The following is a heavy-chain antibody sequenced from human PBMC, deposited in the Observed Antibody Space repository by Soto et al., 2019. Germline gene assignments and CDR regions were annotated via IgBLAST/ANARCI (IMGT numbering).Heavy chain of an antibody. J-gene: IGHJ4*02. D-gene: IGHD3-22*01. V-gene: IGHV3-11*01. Sequence: GGSLRLSCAASGFTFSDYYMSWIRQAPGKGLEWVSYIDSSGVTKYYADSVKGRFTISRDNAKSLLFLHMSSLRADDTAVYYCARDRRDYYDSSVLIYKLYYFDHWGQGNLVTVSS. CDR2: IDSSGVTK. CDR1: GFTFSDYY. CDR3: ARDRRDYYDSSVLIYKLYYFDH.